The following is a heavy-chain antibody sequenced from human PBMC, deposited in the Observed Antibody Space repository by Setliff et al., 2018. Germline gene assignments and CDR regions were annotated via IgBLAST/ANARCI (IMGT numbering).Heavy chain of an antibody. CDR3: AREPWQQLVVDY. V-gene: IGHV3-7*03. CDR1: GITFSTYS. Sequence: PGGSLRLSCAASGITFSTYSMNWVRQAPGKGPEWVANIKPDGSEENFADSVKGRFIISRENAKNSVYLQMNSLRVEDTAVYYCAREPWQQLVVDYWGQGTLVTVPS. D-gene: IGHD6-13*01. CDR2: IKPDGSEE. J-gene: IGHJ4*02.